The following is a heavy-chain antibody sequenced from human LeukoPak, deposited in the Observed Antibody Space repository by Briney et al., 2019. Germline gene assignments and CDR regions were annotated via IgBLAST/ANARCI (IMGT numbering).Heavy chain of an antibody. CDR2: IGSRGTTI. Sequence: GGSLRLSCAASGFTFSNYEMIWVRQAPGKGLEWVSFIGSRGTTIYYADSVRGRFTISRDNAENSLYLQMNSLRAEDTAVYYCARDLIAAAASGGDSWAQGTLVTVSS. J-gene: IGHJ4*02. D-gene: IGHD6-13*01. V-gene: IGHV3-48*03. CDR1: GFTFSNYE. CDR3: ARDLIAAAASGGDS.